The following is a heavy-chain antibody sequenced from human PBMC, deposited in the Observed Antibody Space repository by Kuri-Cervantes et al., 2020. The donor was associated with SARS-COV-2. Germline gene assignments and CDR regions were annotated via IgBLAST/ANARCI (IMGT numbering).Heavy chain of an antibody. CDR2: ISGSGGST. V-gene: IGHV3-23*01. D-gene: IGHD3-22*01. CDR1: GFTFSSYA. CDR3: ARDTFDSSGLSYYGMDV. Sequence: GESLKISCAASGFTFSSYAMSWVRQAPGKGLEWVSAISGSGGSTYYADSVKGRFTISRDNSKNTLYLQMNSQRAEDTAVYYCARDTFDSSGLSYYGMDVWGQGTTVTVSS. J-gene: IGHJ6*02.